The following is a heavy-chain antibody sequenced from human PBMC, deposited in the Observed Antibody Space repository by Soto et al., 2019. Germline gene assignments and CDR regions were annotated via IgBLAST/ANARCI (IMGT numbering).Heavy chain of an antibody. V-gene: IGHV3-30-3*01. D-gene: IGHD6-13*01. J-gene: IGHJ6*01. CDR2: ISYDGSNK. Sequence: QVQLVESGGGVVQPGRSLRLSCAASGFTFSSYAMHWVRQAPGKGLEWVAVISYDGSNKYYADSVKGRFTISRDNSKNTLYLQMNSLRAEDTAVYYCARDQVGSSWYTLHYYYYGMDVW. CDR1: GFTFSSYA. CDR3: ARDQVGSSWYTLHYYYYGMDV.